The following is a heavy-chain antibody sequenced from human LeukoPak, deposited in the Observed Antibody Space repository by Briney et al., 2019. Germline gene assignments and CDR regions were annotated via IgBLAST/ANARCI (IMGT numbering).Heavy chain of an antibody. J-gene: IGHJ4*02. Sequence: PGGSLRLSCAVSGFTSSGDWMHWVRQAPGKGLVWVSRSKNDGSSTSYADSVKGRFTISRDNAKNTLYLQMNSLRAEDTAVYYCARVKYGADYWGQGTLVTVSS. D-gene: IGHD2/OR15-2a*01. CDR3: ARVKYGADY. CDR1: GFTSSGDW. CDR2: SKNDGSST. V-gene: IGHV3-74*01.